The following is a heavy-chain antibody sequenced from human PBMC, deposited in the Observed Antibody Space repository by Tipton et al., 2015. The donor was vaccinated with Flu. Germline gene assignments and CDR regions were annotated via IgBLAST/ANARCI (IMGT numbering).Heavy chain of an antibody. Sequence: TLSLTCTVSGGSISSYYWSWIRQPPGKGLEWIGYIYYSGSTNYNPSLKSRVTISVDTSKNQFSLKLSSVTAADTAVYYCASLRNGYSYGYTFDYWGQGTLVTVSS. CDR3: ASLRNGYSYGYTFDY. J-gene: IGHJ4*02. CDR2: IYYSGST. V-gene: IGHV4-59*01. CDR1: GGSISSYY. D-gene: IGHD5-18*01.